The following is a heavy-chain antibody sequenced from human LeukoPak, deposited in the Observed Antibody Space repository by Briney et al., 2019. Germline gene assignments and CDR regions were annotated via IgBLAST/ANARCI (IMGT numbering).Heavy chain of an antibody. CDR3: ARQQLPGESDYHYYGMDV. J-gene: IGHJ6*02. Sequence: SVKVSCKASGGTLSNYAISWVRQAPGQGLGWMGGIIPIFGTATYAQKFQGRVTITADESTNTAYMELSGLRSEETAVYYCARQQLPGESDYHYYGMDVWGQGTTVTVSS. V-gene: IGHV1-69*13. D-gene: IGHD6-13*01. CDR1: GGTLSNYA. CDR2: IIPIFGTA.